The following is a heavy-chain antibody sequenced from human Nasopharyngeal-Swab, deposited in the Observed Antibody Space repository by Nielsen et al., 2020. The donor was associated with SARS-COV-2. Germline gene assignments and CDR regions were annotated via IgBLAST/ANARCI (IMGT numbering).Heavy chain of an antibody. J-gene: IGHJ3*02. CDR2: ISSSCSYI. CDR1: GFTFSSYS. V-gene: IGHV3-21*01. D-gene: IGHD1-1*01. Sequence: GESLKISCAASGFTFSSYSMNWVRQAPGKGLEWVSSISSSCSYIYYADSVKGRFTISRDNAKNSLYLQMNSLRAEDTAVYYCARDQGLEPTFDAFDIWGQGTMVTVSS. CDR3: ARDQGLEPTFDAFDI.